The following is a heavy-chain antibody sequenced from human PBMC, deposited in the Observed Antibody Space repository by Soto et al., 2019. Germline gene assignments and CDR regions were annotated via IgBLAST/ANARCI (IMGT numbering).Heavy chain of an antibody. J-gene: IGHJ4*02. D-gene: IGHD3-9*01. V-gene: IGHV3-33*01. CDR3: ARDYYDILTGLSL. CDR1: GFTVSSYG. Sequence: PGGSLRLSCGASGFTVSSYGMHWVRQAPGKGLEWVAVIWYDGSNKHYADSVKGRFTISKDNSKNTLYLQMNSLRAEDTAVYYCARDYYDILTGLSLWGQGTLVTVSS. CDR2: IWYDGSNK.